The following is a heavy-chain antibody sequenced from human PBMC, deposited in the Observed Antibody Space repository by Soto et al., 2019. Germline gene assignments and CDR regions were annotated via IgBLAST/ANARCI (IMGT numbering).Heavy chain of an antibody. CDR1: GFTVSSNY. CDR3: ARDRVESGYPEYFQH. V-gene: IGHV3-53*01. CDR2: IYSGGST. J-gene: IGHJ1*01. Sequence: EVQLVESGGGLIQPGGSLRLSCAASGFTVSSNYMSWVRQAPGKGLAWVSVIYSGGSTYYADSVKGRFPISSDNSKNTLYLQMNSLRAEDTAVYYCARDRVESGYPEYFQHWGQGNLVTVSS. D-gene: IGHD3-22*01.